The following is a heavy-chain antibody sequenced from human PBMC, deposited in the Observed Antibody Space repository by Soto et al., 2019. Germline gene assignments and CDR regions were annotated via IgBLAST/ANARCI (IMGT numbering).Heavy chain of an antibody. Sequence: QVQLVQSGAEVKKPGASVKVSCKASGYTFTGYYMHWVRQAPGQGLEWMGWINPNSGGTNYAQKFQGRVTVTRDTSISTAYMDLSTLRSDDTAVYCCAREGDSSGYYGYWGQGTLVTVSS. D-gene: IGHD3-22*01. CDR2: INPNSGGT. CDR1: GYTFTGYY. V-gene: IGHV1-2*02. CDR3: AREGDSSGYYGY. J-gene: IGHJ4*02.